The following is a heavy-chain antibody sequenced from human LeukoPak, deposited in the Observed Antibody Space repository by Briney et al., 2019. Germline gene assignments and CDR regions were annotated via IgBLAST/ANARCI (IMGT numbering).Heavy chain of an antibody. D-gene: IGHD1-26*01. Sequence: SETLPLTCTVSGYSISRGYYWGWIRHPPGKRLEWIGSIYHSGSTYYNPSLKSRVTISVDTSKNQLSLKLSSVTAADTALYCCSRGKSRGSHIDYWGEGTLVTVSS. V-gene: IGHV4-38-2*02. CDR1: GYSISRGYY. CDR2: IYHSGST. CDR3: SRGKSRGSHIDY. J-gene: IGHJ4*02.